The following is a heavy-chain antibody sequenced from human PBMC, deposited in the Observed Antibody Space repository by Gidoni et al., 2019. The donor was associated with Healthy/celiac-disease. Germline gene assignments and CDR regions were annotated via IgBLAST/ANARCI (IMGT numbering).Heavy chain of an antibody. V-gene: IGHV3-30-3*01. D-gene: IGHD4-17*01. Sequence: QVQLVESGGGVVQPGRSLRLSCAASGFTVRSYAMHWVRQAPGKGLEWVSVISYDGSNKYYAASVKGRFTISRDNSKNTLYLQMNSLRAEDTAVYYCAREPTLYGGNAFDIWGQGTMVTVSS. CDR3: AREPTLYGGNAFDI. CDR2: ISYDGSNK. CDR1: GFTVRSYA. J-gene: IGHJ3*02.